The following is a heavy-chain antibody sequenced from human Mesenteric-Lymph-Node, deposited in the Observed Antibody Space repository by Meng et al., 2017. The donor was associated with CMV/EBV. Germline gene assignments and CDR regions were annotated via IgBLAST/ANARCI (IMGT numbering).Heavy chain of an antibody. CDR3: VRDGYCSSSSCSTYNWFDP. Sequence: ASVKVSCKASGYTFTSYDINWVRQATGQGLEWMGWMNPNSGNTGYAQKFQGRVTITRNTSISTAYMELSSLRSEDTAVYYCVRDGYCSSSSCSTYNWFDPWGQGTLVTVSS. J-gene: IGHJ5*02. CDR1: GYTFTSYD. CDR2: MNPNSGNT. V-gene: IGHV1-8*03. D-gene: IGHD2-2*03.